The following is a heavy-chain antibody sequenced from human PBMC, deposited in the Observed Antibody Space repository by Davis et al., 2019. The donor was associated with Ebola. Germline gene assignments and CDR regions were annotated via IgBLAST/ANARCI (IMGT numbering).Heavy chain of an antibody. V-gene: IGHV3-11*06. J-gene: IGHJ4*02. D-gene: IGHD6-13*01. CDR3: AGRFRSSWYNF. CDR2: IGSSSSYT. CDR1: GLSFSDFY. Sequence: GGSLRLSCAASGLSFSDFYINWIRQAPGKGLEWVSYIGSSSSYTKYADSVTGRFTISRDNAKNSVYLQMSSLRAEDTAVYYCAGRFRSSWYNFWGQGTLVTVSS.